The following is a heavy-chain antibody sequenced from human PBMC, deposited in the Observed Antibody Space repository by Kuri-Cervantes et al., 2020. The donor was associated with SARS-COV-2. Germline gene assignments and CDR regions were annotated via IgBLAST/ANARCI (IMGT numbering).Heavy chain of an antibody. V-gene: IGHV4-38-2*01. CDR3: ARNVKYRQSYYYMDV. CDR2: IYHSGST. CDR1: GYPISSGYY. Sequence: SQTLSLTWAGPGYPISSGYYWGWIRQPPGEGMEWIGSIYHSGSTYYYPSLKSRVTISVETSKNQFSLKVSSVTAADTALYYCARNVKYRQSYYYMDVWGKGTTVTVSS. D-gene: IGHD6-6*01. J-gene: IGHJ6*03.